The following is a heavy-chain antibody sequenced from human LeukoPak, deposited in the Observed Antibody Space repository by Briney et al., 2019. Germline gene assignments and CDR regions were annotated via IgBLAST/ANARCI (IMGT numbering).Heavy chain of an antibody. CDR2: ISGSGDTT. CDR1: GFTFSSYA. Sequence: GGSLRLSCAASGFTFSSYAMSGVREAPGKGLEWASAISGSGDTTYYADSVKGRFTVSRDNSKNTLYLQMNSLRAEDAAVYYCAKDNYNYYGSGSYYNFDYWGQGTLVTVSS. CDR3: AKDNYNYYGSGSYYNFDY. V-gene: IGHV3-23*01. J-gene: IGHJ4*02. D-gene: IGHD3-10*01.